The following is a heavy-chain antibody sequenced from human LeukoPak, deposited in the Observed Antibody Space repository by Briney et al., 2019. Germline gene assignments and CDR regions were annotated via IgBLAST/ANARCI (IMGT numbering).Heavy chain of an antibody. CDR1: GASISSGGYY. V-gene: IGHV4-31*03. CDR2: IYYSGST. D-gene: IGHD6-13*01. J-gene: IGHJ6*02. CDR3: ARALGSVSWNYYGMDV. Sequence: TPCLTCTVSGASISSGGYYWSWIRQQQGKGLEWIGYIYYSGSTYYNPSLKSRVTISVDTSKNQFSLKLGSVTAADTAVYYCARALGSVSWNYYGMDVWGQGTTVTVSS.